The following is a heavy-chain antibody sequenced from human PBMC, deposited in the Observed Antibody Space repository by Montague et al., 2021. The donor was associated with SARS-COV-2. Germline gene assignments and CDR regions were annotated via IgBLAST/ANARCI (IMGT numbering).Heavy chain of an antibody. Sequence: SLRLSCAASGFTFSSYAMHWIRQAPGKGLEWVAVISYDGSNKYYADSVNARFTISRDNSKNTLYLQMNSLRAEDTAVYYCARKDYYYGMDVWGQGTTVTVSS. CDR1: GFTFSSYA. CDR3: ARKDYYYGMDV. CDR2: ISYDGSNK. J-gene: IGHJ6*02. V-gene: IGHV3-30*04.